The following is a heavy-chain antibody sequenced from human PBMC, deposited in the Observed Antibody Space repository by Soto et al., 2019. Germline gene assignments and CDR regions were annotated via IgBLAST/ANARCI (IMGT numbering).Heavy chain of an antibody. J-gene: IGHJ6*02. CDR2: ISGSGGSP. CDR3: AKVAKRAAAGRYEYYKYGMDV. D-gene: IGHD6-13*01. Sequence: EVQLLESGGASEHPAGSLRLSCAASGFALSTDAMTWVRQAPGKGLECVSVISGSGGSPYYAASVKGRFTISRDHSKNTLYLQMNGLRAEDTALYYCAKVAKRAAAGRYEYYKYGMDVWGQGTTVTVSS. V-gene: IGHV3-23*01. CDR1: GFALSTDA.